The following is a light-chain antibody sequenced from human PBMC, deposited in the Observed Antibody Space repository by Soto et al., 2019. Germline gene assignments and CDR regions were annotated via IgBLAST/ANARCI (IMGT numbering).Light chain of an antibody. CDR1: SSDVGGYNC. CDR2: DVN. Sequence: QSALTQPRSVSGSPGQSVTVSCTGTSSDVGGYNCVSWYQQYPGKAPKLMIYDVNNRPSGVPDRFSGSKSGNTASLTISGLQAEDEAEYYCCSYAGTPYVFGTGTKVTVL. V-gene: IGLV2-11*01. CDR3: CSYAGTPYV. J-gene: IGLJ1*01.